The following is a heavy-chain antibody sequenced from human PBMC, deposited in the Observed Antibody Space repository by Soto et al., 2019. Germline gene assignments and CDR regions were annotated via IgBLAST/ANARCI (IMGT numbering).Heavy chain of an antibody. D-gene: IGHD6-6*01. V-gene: IGHV1-46*01. J-gene: IGHJ6*02. CDR3: ARDRGSRSSDYYYGMDV. CDR2: INPSGGST. CDR1: GYTFTSYY. Sequence: ASVKVSCKASGYTFTSYYMHWVRQAPGQGLEWMGIINPSGGSTSYAQKFQGRVTMTRDTSTSTVYMELSSLRSEDTAVYYCARDRGSRSSDYYYGMDVWGQGTTVTVSS.